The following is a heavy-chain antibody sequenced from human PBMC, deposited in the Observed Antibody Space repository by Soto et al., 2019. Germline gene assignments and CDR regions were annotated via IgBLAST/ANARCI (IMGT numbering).Heavy chain of an antibody. CDR2: ISSNGVGT. CDR3: ARRARPDFYYMDV. CDR1: GFTLSGYA. J-gene: IGHJ6*03. V-gene: IGHV3-64*01. D-gene: IGHD6-6*01. Sequence: GGSLRLSCAASGFTLSGYAMDWVRRAPGKGLEYVSGISSNGVGTYYANSVQGRFTISRDNSKNTVYLQMGSLRPEDMAVSYCARRARPDFYYMDVWGKGTTVTVSS.